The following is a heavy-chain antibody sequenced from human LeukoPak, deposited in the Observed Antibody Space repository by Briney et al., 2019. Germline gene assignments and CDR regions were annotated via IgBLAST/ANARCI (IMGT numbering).Heavy chain of an antibody. J-gene: IGHJ6*02. Sequence: PGGSLRLSCAASGFTFSSYWMHWVRQAPGKGLVWVSRINSDGSSTSYADSVKGRFTISRDNAKNTLYLQMNSLRAEDTAVYYCARGRYDILTYYYYYGMDVWGQGPRSPSP. V-gene: IGHV3-74*01. CDR2: INSDGSST. CDR3: ARGRYDILTYYYYYGMDV. D-gene: IGHD3-9*01. CDR1: GFTFSSYW.